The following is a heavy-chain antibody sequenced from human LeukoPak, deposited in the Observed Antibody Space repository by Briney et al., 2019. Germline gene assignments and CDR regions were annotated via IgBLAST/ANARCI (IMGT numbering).Heavy chain of an antibody. J-gene: IGHJ4*02. Sequence: GASVKVSCKASGYTFTSYDINWVRQATGQGLEWMGWMSPNSGDTGYAQEFQGRLTMTRDTSISTAYMELSSLRSEDTAVYYCVRTPPNWGADYCGQGTLVTVSS. CDR2: MSPNSGDT. CDR1: GYTFTSYD. CDR3: VRTPPNWGADY. D-gene: IGHD3-16*01. V-gene: IGHV1-8*01.